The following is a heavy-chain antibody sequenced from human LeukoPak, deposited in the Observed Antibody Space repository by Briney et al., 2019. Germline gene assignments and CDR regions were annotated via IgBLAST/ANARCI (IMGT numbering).Heavy chain of an antibody. CDR2: INPNGGGT. D-gene: IGHD6-13*01. J-gene: IGHJ5*02. Sequence: ASVKVSCKASGYTFTGYQIHWVRQAPGQGPEWMGWINPNGGGTNYAQKFQGRVTMTRDTSISTAYMELSRLRSDDAAVYYCARSPDSSSWNYFYPWGQGTLVTVSS. CDR1: GYTFTGYQ. V-gene: IGHV1-2*02. CDR3: ARSPDSSSWNYFYP.